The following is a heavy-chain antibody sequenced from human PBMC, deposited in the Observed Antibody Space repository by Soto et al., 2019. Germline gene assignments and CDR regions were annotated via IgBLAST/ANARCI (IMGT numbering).Heavy chain of an antibody. V-gene: IGHV3-23*01. Sequence: GGSLRRSCAASGFTFSSYAMSWVRQAPGKGLEWVSAISGDGGTTYYADSVKGRLTISRDNSKNTVYVQMNRLRAEDTAIYYCEKADDSGYNSLPFDHWGQGTLVTVSS. D-gene: IGHD3-22*01. CDR2: ISGDGGTT. CDR1: GFTFSSYA. CDR3: EKADDSGYNSLPFDH. J-gene: IGHJ4*02.